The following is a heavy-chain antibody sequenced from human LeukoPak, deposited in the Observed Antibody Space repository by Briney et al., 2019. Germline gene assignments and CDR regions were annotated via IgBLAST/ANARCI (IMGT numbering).Heavy chain of an antibody. V-gene: IGHV5-51*01. CDR1: GYSFTSYW. CDR3: ARRTTVVTPDFDY. Sequence: GESLKISCQGSGYSFTSYWIGWVRPMPGKGLEWMGIIYPGDSDTRYSPSFQGQVTISADKSISTAYLQWSSLKASDTAMYYCARRTTVVTPDFDYWGQGTLVTVSS. D-gene: IGHD4-23*01. J-gene: IGHJ4*02. CDR2: IYPGDSDT.